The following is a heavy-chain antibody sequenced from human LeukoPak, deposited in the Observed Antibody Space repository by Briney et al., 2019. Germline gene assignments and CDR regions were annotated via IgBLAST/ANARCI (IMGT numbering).Heavy chain of an antibody. Sequence: RSSETLSLTCTVSGGSLSSGSDYWSWIRQSAGKGLEWIGRIYASGSTNYNPSLKSRVTISLDTSKNQFSLKLSSVTAADTAVYYCARSGYSNFDYWGQGTLVTVSS. D-gene: IGHD3-3*01. V-gene: IGHV4-61*02. CDR3: ARSGYSNFDY. J-gene: IGHJ4*02. CDR1: GGSLSSGSDY. CDR2: IYASGST.